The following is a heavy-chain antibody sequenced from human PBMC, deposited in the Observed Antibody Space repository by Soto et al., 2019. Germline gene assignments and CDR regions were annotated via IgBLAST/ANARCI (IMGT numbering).Heavy chain of an antibody. J-gene: IGHJ4*02. V-gene: IGHV4-59*01. CDR1: GASISSSY. D-gene: IGHD7-27*01. Sequence: PSETLSLTCTVSGASISSSYWSWIRRPPGEGLHWIGYIYHSASAKYNPSLKSRVTISVDTSKNQSSVKLSSVTAADTAVYYCARVWGLDYTDSWGQGTRVTVS. CDR3: ARVWGLDYTDS. CDR2: IYHSASA.